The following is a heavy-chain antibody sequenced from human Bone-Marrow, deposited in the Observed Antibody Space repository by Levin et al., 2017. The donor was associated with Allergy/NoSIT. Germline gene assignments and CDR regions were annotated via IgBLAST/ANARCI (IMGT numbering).Heavy chain of an antibody. CDR2: ISTSSWTI. J-gene: IGHJ3*02. CDR3: AREQPKGDDFVGPFDI. D-gene: IGHD3-3*01. Sequence: ASVKVSCATSGFVFTTYNMNWVRQAPGKGPECISYISTSSWTIYYADSVKGRFTISRDNANSSLYLQMNSLRVEDTAIYYCAREQPKGDDFVGPFDIWGQGTMVTVSS. CDR1: GFVFTTYN. V-gene: IGHV3-48*01.